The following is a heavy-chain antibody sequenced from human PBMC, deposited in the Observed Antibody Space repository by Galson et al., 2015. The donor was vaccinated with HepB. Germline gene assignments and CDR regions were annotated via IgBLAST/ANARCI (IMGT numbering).Heavy chain of an antibody. CDR3: ATVQMNYYGSGSYYKSPPLFV. CDR2: FDPEDGET. D-gene: IGHD3-10*01. J-gene: IGHJ6*02. CDR1: GYTLTELS. V-gene: IGHV1-24*01. Sequence: SVKVSCKVSGYTLTELSMHWVRQAPGKELEWMGGFDPEDGETIYAQKFQGRVTMTEDTSTDTAYMELSSLRSEDTAVYYCATVQMNYYGSGSYYKSPPLFVWGQGTTVTVSS.